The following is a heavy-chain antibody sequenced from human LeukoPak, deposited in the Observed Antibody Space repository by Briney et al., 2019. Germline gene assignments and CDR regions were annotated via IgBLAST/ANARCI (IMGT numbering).Heavy chain of an antibody. D-gene: IGHD5-18*01. CDR3: AGGYSYGYDSYYYGMDV. Sequence: GASVKVSCKASGYTFTSYGISWVRQAPGQGLEWMGWISAYNGNTNYAQKLQGRVTMTTDTSTSTAYMELRSLRSDDTAVYYCAGGYSYGYDSYYYGMDVWGQGTTVTVSS. CDR1: GYTFTSYG. V-gene: IGHV1-18*01. J-gene: IGHJ6*02. CDR2: ISAYNGNT.